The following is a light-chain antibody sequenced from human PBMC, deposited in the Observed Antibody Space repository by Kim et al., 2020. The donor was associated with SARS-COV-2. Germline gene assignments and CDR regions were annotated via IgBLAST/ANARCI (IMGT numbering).Light chain of an antibody. V-gene: IGKV2-28*01. J-gene: IGKJ5*01. CDR1: QSLLHSNGYNY. Sequence: PASSCCRSSQSLLHSNGYNYLYWYLQKPGQSPQILIYLGSNRASGVPDRLSGSGSGTDVTLKISRVEAEDVGVYYCMQALQTPPTFGQGTRLEIK. CDR2: LGS. CDR3: MQALQTPPT.